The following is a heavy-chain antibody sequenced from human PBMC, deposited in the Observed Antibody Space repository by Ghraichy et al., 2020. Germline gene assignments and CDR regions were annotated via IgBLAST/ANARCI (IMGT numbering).Heavy chain of an antibody. Sequence: KLSCAASGFTFSSFSMNWVRQAPGKGLEWVSYISRNSSTIYYADSVKGRFTISRDNAKNSLYLQMNSLRDEDTAVFYCVKEGGYCSGGRCLAARMDVWGQGTTVTVSS. V-gene: IGHV3-48*02. CDR3: VKEGGYCSGGRCLAARMDV. CDR1: GFTFSSFS. D-gene: IGHD2-15*01. J-gene: IGHJ6*02. CDR2: ISRNSSTI.